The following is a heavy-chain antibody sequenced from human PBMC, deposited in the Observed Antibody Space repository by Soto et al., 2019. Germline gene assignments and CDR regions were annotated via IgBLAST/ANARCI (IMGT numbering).Heavy chain of an antibody. CDR3: ARDTGDGTFDF. CDR2: INAGYGNT. CDR1: GYTFSSYA. J-gene: IGHJ4*02. D-gene: IGHD7-27*01. V-gene: IGHV1-3*01. Sequence: QGHLVQSGAEVRKPGASVKVSCKASGYTFSSYAMHWVRQAPGQRLEWIGWINAGYGNTKSSQKFQDRVTISRDTSSITAYMELTSLRSEDTAVYYCARDTGDGTFDFWGQGTLVTVSS.